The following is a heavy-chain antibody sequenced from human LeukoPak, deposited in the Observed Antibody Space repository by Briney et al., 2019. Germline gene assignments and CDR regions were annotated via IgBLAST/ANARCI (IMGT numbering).Heavy chain of an antibody. D-gene: IGHD4-17*01. CDR3: ARDPNGDYIGAFDM. CDR2: IRGGGGSA. V-gene: IGHV3-23*01. Sequence: GGSLRLSCTASGSTFSAYAMMWVRQAPGKGPEWVSAIRGGGGSAFYADSVKGRFTISRDNSKYTLFLQMNSLRAEDTAVYYCARDPNGDYIGAFDMWGPGTMVTVSS. CDR1: GSTFSAYA. J-gene: IGHJ3*02.